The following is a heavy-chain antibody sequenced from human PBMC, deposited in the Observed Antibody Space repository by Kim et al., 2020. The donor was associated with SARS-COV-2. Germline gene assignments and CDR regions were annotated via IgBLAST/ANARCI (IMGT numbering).Heavy chain of an antibody. CDR1: GYSFTSYW. J-gene: IGHJ6*02. CDR3: ARQAAGIYYYYGMDV. V-gene: IGHV5-10-1*01. Sequence: GESLKISCKGSGYSFTSYWISWVRQMPGKGLEWMGRIDPSDSYTNYSPSFQGHVTISADKSISTAYLQWSSLKASDTAMYYCARQAAGIYYYYGMDVWGQGTTVTVSS. CDR2: IDPSDSYT. D-gene: IGHD6-13*01.